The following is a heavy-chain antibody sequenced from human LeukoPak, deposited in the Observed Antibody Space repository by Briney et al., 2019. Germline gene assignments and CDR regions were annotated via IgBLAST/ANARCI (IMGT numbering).Heavy chain of an antibody. CDR1: GYTFTSYA. D-gene: IGHD2-2*01. Sequence: GASVKVSCKASGYTFTSYAISWVRQAPGQGLEWMGGIIPIFGTANYAQKFQGRVTITADESTSTAYMELSSLRSEDTAVYYCARAPTPYCSSTSCYGHYYYYYMDVWGKGTTVTVSS. CDR3: ARAPTPYCSSTSCYGHYYYYYMDV. CDR2: IIPIFGTA. J-gene: IGHJ6*03. V-gene: IGHV1-69*13.